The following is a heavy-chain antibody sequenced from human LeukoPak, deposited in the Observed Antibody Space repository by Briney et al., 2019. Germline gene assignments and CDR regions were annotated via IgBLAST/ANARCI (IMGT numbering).Heavy chain of an antibody. CDR3: ARANVWSGYPNYGMDV. CDR2: ISSSSSYI. CDR1: GFTFSSYW. J-gene: IGHJ6*02. Sequence: GGSLRLSCAASGFTFSSYWMNWARQAPGKGLEWVSSISSSSSYIYYADSVKGRFTISRDNAKNSLYLQMNSLRAEDTAVYYCARANVWSGYPNYGMDVWGQGTTVTVSS. V-gene: IGHV3-21*01. D-gene: IGHD3-3*01.